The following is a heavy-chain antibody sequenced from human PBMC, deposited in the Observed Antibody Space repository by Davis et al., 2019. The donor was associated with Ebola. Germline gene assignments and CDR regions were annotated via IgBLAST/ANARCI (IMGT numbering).Heavy chain of an antibody. V-gene: IGHV1-69*13. Sequence: AASVKVSCKASGYKLTSYAMNWVRQAPGQGLEWMGGIIPMFGTSKYEEKFQNRVTITADESTSTAYMELSSLRSDDTAVYYCARGRPWLWVATPVRFDYWGQGTQVIVSS. J-gene: IGHJ4*02. CDR2: IIPMFGTS. D-gene: IGHD5-12*01. CDR3: ARGRPWLWVATPVRFDY. CDR1: GYKLTSYA.